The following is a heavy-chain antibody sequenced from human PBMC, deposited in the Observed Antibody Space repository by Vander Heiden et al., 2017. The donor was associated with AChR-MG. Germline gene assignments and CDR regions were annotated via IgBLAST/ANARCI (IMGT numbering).Heavy chain of an antibody. CDR2: IRNDGSKQ. Sequence: QVQLVESGGGVVQPGGSLRLACEASGFTFTTYGMHWVRQAPGKGLEWVAFIRNDGSKQYYADSVKGRFTISRDNSKSTLYMQMNSLRAEDTAVYYCAKGFSYSNYVFDYWGQGTLVTVSS. J-gene: IGHJ4*02. V-gene: IGHV3-30*02. CDR1: GFTFTTYG. CDR3: AKGFSYSNYVFDY. D-gene: IGHD4-4*01.